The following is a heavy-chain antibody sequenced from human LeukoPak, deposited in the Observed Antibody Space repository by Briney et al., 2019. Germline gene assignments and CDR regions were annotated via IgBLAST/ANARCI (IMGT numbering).Heavy chain of an antibody. CDR1: GFTFSSYA. CDR2: ISSNGGST. CDR3: ARVALYYYGSATDV. D-gene: IGHD3-10*01. J-gene: IGHJ6*04. V-gene: IGHV3-64*01. Sequence: PGGSLRLSCAASGFTFSSYAMHWVRQAPGKGLEYVSAISSNGGSTFYANSVKGRFTISRDNSKNTLYLQMGSLRAEDMAVYYCARVALYYYGSATDVWGKGTTVTISS.